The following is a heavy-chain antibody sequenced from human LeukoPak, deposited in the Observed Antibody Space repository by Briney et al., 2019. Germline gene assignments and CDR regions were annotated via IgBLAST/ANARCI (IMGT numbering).Heavy chain of an antibody. D-gene: IGHD3-22*01. Sequence: GGSLRLSCAASGFTFSSYWMHWVRQAPGKGLVWVSRINSDGSSTSYADSVKGRFTISRDNSKNTLYLQMNSLSAEDTAVYYCASPRGSSGYYRILDYWGQGTLVTVSS. CDR2: INSDGSST. V-gene: IGHV3-74*01. CDR1: GFTFSSYW. J-gene: IGHJ4*02. CDR3: ASPRGSSGYYRILDY.